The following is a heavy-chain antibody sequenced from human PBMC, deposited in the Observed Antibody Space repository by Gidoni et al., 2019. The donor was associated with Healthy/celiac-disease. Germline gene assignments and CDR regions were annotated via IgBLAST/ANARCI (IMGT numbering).Heavy chain of an antibody. D-gene: IGHD2-15*01. Sequence: EVQLVESGGGLVKPGGSLRLSCAASGFTFSNAWMSWVRPAPGKGLEWVGRIKSKTDGGTTDYAAPVKGRFTISRDDSKNTLYLQMNSLKTEDTAVYYCTTSWLNTRDIVVVVAALNDAFDIWGQGTMVTVSS. CDR3: TTSWLNTRDIVVVVAALNDAFDI. CDR1: GFTFSNAW. V-gene: IGHV3-15*01. CDR2: IKSKTDGGTT. J-gene: IGHJ3*02.